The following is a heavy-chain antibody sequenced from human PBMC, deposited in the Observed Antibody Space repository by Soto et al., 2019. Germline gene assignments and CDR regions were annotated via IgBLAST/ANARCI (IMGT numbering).Heavy chain of an antibody. CDR3: AREGVGDYGPSGYVH. CDR1: GFTFSSYG. Sequence: GGSLRLSCAASGFTFSSYGMHWVRQAPGKGLEWVAVIWYDGSNKYYADSVKGRFTISRDNSKNTLYLQMNSLRAEDTAVYYCAREGVGDYGPSGYVHWGQGTLVTVSS. J-gene: IGHJ4*02. V-gene: IGHV3-33*01. D-gene: IGHD4-17*01. CDR2: IWYDGSNK.